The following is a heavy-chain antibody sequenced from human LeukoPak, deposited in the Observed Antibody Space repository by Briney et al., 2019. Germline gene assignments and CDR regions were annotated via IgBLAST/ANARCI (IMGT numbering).Heavy chain of an antibody. CDR1: GFTFSNYA. CDR3: AKDRDGYNSIANY. J-gene: IGHJ4*02. V-gene: IGHV3-30-3*01. CDR2: ISYDGDNK. D-gene: IGHD5-24*01. Sequence: GGSLRLSCAASGFTFSNYAMHWVRQAPGKGLEWVATISYDGDNKYYADSVKGRFTISRDNSKNTLYLQMNSLRAEDTAVYYCAKDRDGYNSIANYWGQGTLVTVSS.